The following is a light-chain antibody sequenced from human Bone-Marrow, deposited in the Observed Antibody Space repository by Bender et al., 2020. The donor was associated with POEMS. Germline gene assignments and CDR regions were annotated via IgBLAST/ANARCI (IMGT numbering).Light chain of an antibody. Sequence: QSALTQPASVSGSPGQSITIFCTGTSSDVGAYNYVSWYQHHPGKAPKLMIYDVSNRPSGVSFRFSGSKSGNTSSLTISGLQAEEEAMYYCRSYTSSNKIFVFGTGTEVIVL. V-gene: IGLV2-14*03. J-gene: IGLJ1*01. CDR1: SSDVGAYNY. CDR2: DVS. CDR3: RSYTSSNKIFV.